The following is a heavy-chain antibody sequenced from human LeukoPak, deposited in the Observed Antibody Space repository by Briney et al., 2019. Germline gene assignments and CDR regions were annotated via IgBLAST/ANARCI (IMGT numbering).Heavy chain of an antibody. J-gene: IGHJ5*02. D-gene: IGHD3-10*01. CDR2: INPNSGGT. V-gene: IGHV1-2*02. Sequence: ASVKDSCKASGYTFTGYYMHWVRQAPGQGLEWMGWINPNSGGTNYAQKFQGRVTMTRDTSISTAYMELRSLRSDDTAVYYCARANNYYGSGSYYNVPVRWFDPWGQGTLVTVSS. CDR3: ARANNYYGSGSYYNVPVRWFDP. CDR1: GYTFTGYY.